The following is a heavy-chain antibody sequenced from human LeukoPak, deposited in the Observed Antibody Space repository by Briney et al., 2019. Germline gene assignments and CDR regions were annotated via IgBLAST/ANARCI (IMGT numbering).Heavy chain of an antibody. CDR1: GYTFTGYY. J-gene: IGHJ4*02. CDR3: ARGYCSGGSCYGDGEGDY. D-gene: IGHD2-15*01. CDR2: INPNSGGT. Sequence: ASVKVSCKASGYTFTGYYMHWLRQAPGQGLEWMGWINPNSGGTNYAQKFQGRVTMTRDTSISTAYMELSRLRSDDTAVYYCARGYCSGGSCYGDGEGDYWGQGTLVTVSS. V-gene: IGHV1-2*02.